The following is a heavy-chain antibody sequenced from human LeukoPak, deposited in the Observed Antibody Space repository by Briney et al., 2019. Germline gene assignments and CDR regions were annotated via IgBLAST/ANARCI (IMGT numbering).Heavy chain of an antibody. CDR2: IAHHGNNK. Sequence: PGGSLRLSCAASGFTFGSSAMHWVRQGPGKGREWVAYIAHHGNNKYYADSVKGRFTISRDNSKRTLYLQMNSLRVDDTAVYYCAKDGSWSCTDWGQGTLVTVSS. D-gene: IGHD2-8*02. CDR1: GFTFGSSA. J-gene: IGHJ4*02. V-gene: IGHV3-30*02. CDR3: AKDGSWSCTD.